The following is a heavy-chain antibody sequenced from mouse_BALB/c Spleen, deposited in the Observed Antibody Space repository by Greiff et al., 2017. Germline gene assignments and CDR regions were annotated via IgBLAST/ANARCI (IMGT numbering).Heavy chain of an antibody. CDR3: AREFDGY. CDR2: ISYDGSN. J-gene: IGHJ2*01. Sequence: EVQLVESGPGLVKPSQSLSLTCSVTGYSITSGYYWNWIRQFPGNKLEWMGYISYDGSNNYNPSLKNRISITRDTSKNQFFLKLNSVTTEDTATYYCAREFDGYWGQGTTLTVSS. CDR1: GYSITSGYY. D-gene: IGHD2-3*01. V-gene: IGHV3-6*02.